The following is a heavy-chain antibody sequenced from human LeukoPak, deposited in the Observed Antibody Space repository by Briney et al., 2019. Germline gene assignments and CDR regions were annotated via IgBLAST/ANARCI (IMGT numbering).Heavy chain of an antibody. J-gene: IGHJ5*02. V-gene: IGHV3-7*04. CDR1: GFTSKTYW. Sequence: PGGSLRRSCAASGFTSKTYWLNWVRQAPGKGLEWVANIKQDGSEKYYVDSVKGRFTISTDIAKSSLYLQMNSLRAEDTAVYYCAGGRSWGQGTLVTVSS. CDR2: IKQDGSEK. CDR3: AGGRS.